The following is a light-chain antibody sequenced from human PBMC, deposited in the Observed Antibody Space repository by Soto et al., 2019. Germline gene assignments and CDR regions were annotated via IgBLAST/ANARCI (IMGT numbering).Light chain of an antibody. CDR1: QSISKW. CDR3: QQYHSYSTMYT. CDR2: DAS. V-gene: IGKV1-5*01. Sequence: DIQMTQSPSTLSASVGDRGTITCRASQSISKWLAWYHQKPGKATKLLIYDASTLESGVPSRLRGSGSGTEFTLTISSLQPDDFATYYCQQYHSYSTMYTFGQGTKLEIK. J-gene: IGKJ2*01.